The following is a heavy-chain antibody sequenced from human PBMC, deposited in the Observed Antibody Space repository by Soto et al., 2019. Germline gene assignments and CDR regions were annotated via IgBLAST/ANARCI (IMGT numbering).Heavy chain of an antibody. CDR1: GGTFGSNA. J-gene: IGHJ4*02. V-gene: IGHV1-69*13. CDR3: AREASHEYFDN. Sequence: SVKVSCKASGGTFGSNAISWVRQAPGQGLEWMGGIIPMFDIVHFAQKFQGRVTITADEFTSTAYMELNSLRSEYTSVYYWAREASHEYFDNWGQGTPVTVSS. CDR2: IIPMFDIV. D-gene: IGHD6-6*01.